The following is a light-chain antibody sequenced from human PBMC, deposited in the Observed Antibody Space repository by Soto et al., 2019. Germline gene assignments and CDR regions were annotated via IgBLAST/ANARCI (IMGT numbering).Light chain of an antibody. J-gene: IGKJ3*01. CDR2: GAT. CDR3: QQLTGDPCGFT. Sequence: DIQLTQSPSFLSASVGDRVTITCRASQGISGYLAWYQQKPGKAPKLLLYGATTLRSGVPVRFSGTGSGTEFTLTISSLKPEDFATYYCQQLTGDPCGFTFGHGTKVDIK. CDR1: QGISGY. V-gene: IGKV1-9*01.